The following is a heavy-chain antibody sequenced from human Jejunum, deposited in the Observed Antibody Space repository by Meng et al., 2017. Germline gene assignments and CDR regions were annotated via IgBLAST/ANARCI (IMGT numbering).Heavy chain of an antibody. J-gene: IGHJ4*02. CDR3: ARFTGSYYYFDY. Sequence: GGSLRLSCAASGFTFSTYSMNWVRQAPGKGLEWVSSISSTSSYIYYADSVKGRFTISRDNAKNSLYLQMSSLRAEDTAGYYCARFTGSYYYFDYWGLGTLVTVSS. CDR2: ISSTSSYI. CDR1: GFTFSTYS. V-gene: IGHV3-21*01. D-gene: IGHD3-10*01.